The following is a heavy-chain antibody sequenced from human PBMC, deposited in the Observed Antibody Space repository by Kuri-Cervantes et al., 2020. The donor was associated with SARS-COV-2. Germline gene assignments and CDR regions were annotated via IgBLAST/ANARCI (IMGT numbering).Heavy chain of an antibody. D-gene: IGHD1-26*01. CDR2: IHYSGST. Sequence: GSLRLSCSVSGGSISRYYWSWMRQPPGKGLEWIGNIHYSGSTNYNNSLDSRVTISVDTSKNQLSLRLSSVSAADTAVYYCGRLGATKGSHYYGVDVWGQGTTVTVYS. V-gene: IGHV4-59*01. J-gene: IGHJ6*02. CDR1: GGSISRYY. CDR3: GRLGATKGSHYYGVDV.